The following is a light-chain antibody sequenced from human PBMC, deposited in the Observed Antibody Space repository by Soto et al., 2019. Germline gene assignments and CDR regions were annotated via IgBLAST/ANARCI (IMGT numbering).Light chain of an antibody. CDR1: RSDVGDYNY. J-gene: IGLJ2*01. Sequence: QSALTQPPFASGSLGQSVTIPCTGTRSDVGDYNYVSWYQQHPGKVPKLMIYEVSKRPSGVPDRFSGSKSGNTASLTVSGLQAEDEADYYCSSFAGSPVVFGGGTKLTVL. CDR2: EVS. CDR3: SSFAGSPVV. V-gene: IGLV2-8*01.